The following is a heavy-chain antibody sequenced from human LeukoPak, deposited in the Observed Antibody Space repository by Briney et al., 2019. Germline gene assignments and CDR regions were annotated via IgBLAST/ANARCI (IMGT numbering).Heavy chain of an antibody. J-gene: IGHJ4*02. CDR3: AKVTSRTGGFDY. CDR2: ISYDGSNK. V-gene: IGHV3-30*18. Sequence: GGSLRLSCEASGFTFSSYGMHWVRQAPGKGLEWVAVISYDGSNKYYADSVKGRFTISRGNSKNTLYLQMNSLRAEDTAVYYCAKVTSRTGGFDYWGQGTLVTVSS. D-gene: IGHD1-14*01. CDR1: GFTFSSYG.